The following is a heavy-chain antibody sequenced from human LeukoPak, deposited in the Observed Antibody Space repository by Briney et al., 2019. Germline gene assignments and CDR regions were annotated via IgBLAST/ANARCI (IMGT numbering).Heavy chain of an antibody. D-gene: IGHD2-2*01. Sequence: GGSLRLSCAASGFTFSSYSVNWVRHAPGEGLVWVSYISSSSSTIYYADSVKGRFTISRDNAKNSLYLQMNSLRAEDTAVYYCARGLAYCSSTSCRTFDYWGQGTLVTVSS. CDR2: ISSSSSTI. J-gene: IGHJ4*02. CDR3: ARGLAYCSSTSCRTFDY. CDR1: GFTFSSYS. V-gene: IGHV3-48*01.